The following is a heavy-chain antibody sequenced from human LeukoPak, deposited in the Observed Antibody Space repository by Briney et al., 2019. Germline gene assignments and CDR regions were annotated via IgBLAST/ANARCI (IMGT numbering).Heavy chain of an antibody. V-gene: IGHV4-59*01. Sequence: SQTLSLTCTVSGGSISSYYWSWIRQPPGKGLEWIGYVYYSGSTNYNPSLKSRVTISVDTSKNQFSLKLSSVTAADTAVYYCARSRCSSTSCYSYGMDVWGQGTTVTVSS. J-gene: IGHJ6*02. CDR3: ARSRCSSTSCYSYGMDV. D-gene: IGHD2-2*01. CDR2: VYYSGST. CDR1: GGSISSYY.